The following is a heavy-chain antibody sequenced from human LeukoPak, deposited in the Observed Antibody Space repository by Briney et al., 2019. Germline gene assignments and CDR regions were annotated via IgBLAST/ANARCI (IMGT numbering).Heavy chain of an antibody. J-gene: IGHJ3*02. V-gene: IGHV4-61*02. CDR2: ISTSGST. D-gene: IGHD3-22*01. CDR3: AGPYDSSGYYYNDAFDM. Sequence: PSLTLSLTCTVSGGSISSGNYYWSWIRQPAGKGLEWIGRISTSGSTNYNPSLKSRVTISVDTSKNQLSLKLSSVTAADTAVYYCAGPYDSSGYYYNDAFDMWGQGTMVTVSS. CDR1: GGSISSGNYY.